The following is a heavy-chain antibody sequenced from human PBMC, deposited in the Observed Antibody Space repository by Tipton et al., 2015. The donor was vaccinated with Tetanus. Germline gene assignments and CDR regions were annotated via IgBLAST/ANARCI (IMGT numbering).Heavy chain of an antibody. J-gene: IGHJ3*02. CDR3: AGPALLSTYGLDI. V-gene: IGHV3-11*01. Sequence: SLRLSCAASGFTFSDYYMTWIRQAPGKRLEWVSYITGGGSSIYYADSVKGRFTISRDNAKNSLYLQMNSLRVEDTAVYYSAGPALLSTYGLDIWGQGTMVTVSS. D-gene: IGHD3-10*01. CDR1: GFTFSDYY. CDR2: ITGGGSSI.